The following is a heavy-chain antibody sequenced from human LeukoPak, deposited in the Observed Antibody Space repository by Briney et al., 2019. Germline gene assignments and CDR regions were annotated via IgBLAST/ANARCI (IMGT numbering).Heavy chain of an antibody. Sequence: PGGSLRLSCAASGFTFSSYWMHWVRQAPGKGLVWVSRINSDGSSTSYADSVKGRFTISRDNSKNTLYLQMNSLRAEDTAVYYCAASDSSSWDGGFDYWGQGTLVAVSS. CDR3: AASDSSSWDGGFDY. V-gene: IGHV3-74*01. CDR2: INSDGSST. CDR1: GFTFSSYW. J-gene: IGHJ4*02. D-gene: IGHD6-13*01.